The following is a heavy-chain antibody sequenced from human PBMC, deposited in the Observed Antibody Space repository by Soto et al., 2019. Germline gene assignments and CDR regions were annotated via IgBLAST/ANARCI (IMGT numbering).Heavy chain of an antibody. CDR3: ARTNGAYSNYFDY. CDR2: IGGSSGHI. Sequence: EVQLVESGGGLVKPGGSLRLSCAASGFTFSSYSMVWVPQAPEKGLEWVSSIGGSSGHIYYADSLKGRFTISRDNAKNSLYLQMNSLRVDDTAVYYCARTNGAYSNYFDYWGQGTLVTVSS. V-gene: IGHV3-21*01. J-gene: IGHJ4*02. D-gene: IGHD2-8*01. CDR1: GFTFSSYS.